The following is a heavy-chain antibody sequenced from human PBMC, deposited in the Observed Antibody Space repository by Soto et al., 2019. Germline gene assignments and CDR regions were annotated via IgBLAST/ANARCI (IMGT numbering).Heavy chain of an antibody. Sequence: PSETLSLTCAVYGGSFSGYYWSWIRQPPGKGLEWIGEINHSGSTNYNPSLKSRVTISVDTSKNQFYLKLSSVTAADTAVYYCAREGYYYDSSGSLAEYFQHWGQGTLVTVSS. CDR3: AREGYYYDSSGSLAEYFQH. D-gene: IGHD3-22*01. V-gene: IGHV4-34*01. J-gene: IGHJ1*01. CDR1: GGSFSGYY. CDR2: INHSGST.